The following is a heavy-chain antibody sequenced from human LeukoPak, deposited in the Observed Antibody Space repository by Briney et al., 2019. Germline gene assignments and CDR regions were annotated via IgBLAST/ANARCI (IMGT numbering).Heavy chain of an antibody. CDR3: ARDTGRSTMIFGY. CDR1: GYTFTSYY. V-gene: IGHV1-2*04. J-gene: IGHJ4*02. CDR2: INPNSGGT. D-gene: IGHD3-22*01. Sequence: GASVKVSCKASGYTFTSYYMHWVRQAPGQGLEWMGWINPNSGGTNYAQKFQGWVTMTRDTSISTAYMDLSRLRSDDTAVYYCARDTGRSTMIFGYWGQGTLVTVSS.